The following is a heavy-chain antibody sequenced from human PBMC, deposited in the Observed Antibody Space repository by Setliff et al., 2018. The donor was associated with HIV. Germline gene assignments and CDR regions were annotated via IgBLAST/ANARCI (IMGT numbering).Heavy chain of an antibody. J-gene: IGHJ4*02. V-gene: IGHV3-30*07. CDR2: ISYDGSNN. CDR3: ATDGDDSRVRLGY. Sequence: GGSLRLSCAASGFTFSSYAMHWVRQAPGEGLEWVAVISYDGSNNYYADSVKGRFTIARDNAKNTLYLQMKSLRVEDTAMYYCATDGDDSRVRLGYWGQGALVTVSS. CDR1: GFTFSSYA. D-gene: IGHD3-22*01.